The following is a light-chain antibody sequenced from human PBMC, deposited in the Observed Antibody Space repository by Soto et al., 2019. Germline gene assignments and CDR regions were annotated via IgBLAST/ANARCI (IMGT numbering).Light chain of an antibody. CDR2: EST. V-gene: IGKV1-39*01. CDR3: QQSFVDPPT. CDR1: QNVRSY. Sequence: DIHMTQSPSSLSASVGDTIIITCRASQNVRSYLNWYQQKSGRAPNLLIYESTNLESGVPSRFSGDGFGTDFTLTISSLHPEDYATYYCQQSFVDPPTFGRGTKVEI. J-gene: IGKJ1*01.